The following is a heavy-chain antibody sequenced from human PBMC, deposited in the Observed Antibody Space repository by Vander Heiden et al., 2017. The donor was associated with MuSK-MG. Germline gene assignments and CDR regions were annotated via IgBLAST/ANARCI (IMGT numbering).Heavy chain of an antibody. CDR2: IIPILGIA. D-gene: IGHD2-2*02. CDR3: ARDGRYCSSTSCYIDY. V-gene: IGHV1-69*10. Sequence: QVQLVQSGAEVKKPGSSVKVSCKASGVTFSSYAISWVRQAPGQGLEWMGGIIPILGIANYAQKFQGRVTITADKSTSTAYMELSSLRSEDTAVYYCARDGRYCSSTSCYIDYWGQGTLVTVSS. J-gene: IGHJ4*02. CDR1: GVTFSSYA.